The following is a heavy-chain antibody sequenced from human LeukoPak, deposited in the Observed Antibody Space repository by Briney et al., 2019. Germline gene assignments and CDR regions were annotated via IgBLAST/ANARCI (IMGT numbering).Heavy chain of an antibody. V-gene: IGHV1-69*13. CDR1: GGTFTSYA. CDR3: ARAPWGHGVDY. D-gene: IGHD7-27*01. CDR2: FIPVFGTA. J-gene: IGHJ4*02. Sequence: GASVKVSCKASGGTFTSYAISWVRQAPGQGLEWMGGFIPVFGTADYAQKFQGRVTITADASTSTAYMELSSLRSEDTAVYYCARAPWGHGVDYWGQGTLVTVSS.